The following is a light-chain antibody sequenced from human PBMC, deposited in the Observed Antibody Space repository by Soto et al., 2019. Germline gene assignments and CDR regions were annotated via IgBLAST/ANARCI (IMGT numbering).Light chain of an antibody. J-gene: IGKJ2*01. Sequence: DIQMTQSPSSLSASVGDRVTITCRASQNINTYLHWYHQKPGKAPSLLIYAASSLQSGVPSRFSGSGSGTDFTLTISSLQPEDFATYYFQQSYSTPYTFGQGTKVDIK. CDR1: QNINTY. V-gene: IGKV1-39*01. CDR2: AAS. CDR3: QQSYSTPYT.